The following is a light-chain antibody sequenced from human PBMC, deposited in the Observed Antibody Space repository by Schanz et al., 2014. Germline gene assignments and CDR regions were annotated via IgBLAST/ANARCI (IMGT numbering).Light chain of an antibody. CDR3: QQYDNLPRFT. J-gene: IGKJ3*01. V-gene: IGKV3-15*01. CDR1: QSVSSN. CDR2: NAS. Sequence: EIVMTQSPVTLSVSPGEGATLSCRASQSVSSNLAWYQQKPGQAPRLLMFNASTRATGIPARFSGSGSGTEFSLTISSLQPEDIATYYCQQYDNLPRFTFGPGTKVDIK.